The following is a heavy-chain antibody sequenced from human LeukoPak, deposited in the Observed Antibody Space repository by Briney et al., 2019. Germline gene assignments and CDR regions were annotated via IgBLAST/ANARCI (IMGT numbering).Heavy chain of an antibody. J-gene: IGHJ6*03. V-gene: IGHV3-15*01. Sequence: GGSLRLSCAASGFTVSSYYMNWVRQAPGKGLEWVGRIKSKTDGGTTDYAAPVKGRFTISRDDSKNTLYLQMNSLKTEDTAVYYCTTDPGYGDYSYYYYYYMDVWGKGTTVTISS. D-gene: IGHD4-17*01. CDR2: IKSKTDGGTT. CDR1: GFTVSSYY. CDR3: TTDPGYGDYSYYYYYYMDV.